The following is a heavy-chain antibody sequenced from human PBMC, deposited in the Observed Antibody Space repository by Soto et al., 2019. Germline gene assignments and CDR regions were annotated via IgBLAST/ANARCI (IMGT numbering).Heavy chain of an antibody. Sequence: EVQLVESGGGLVQPGGSLRLSCAASGFTFSSYWMSWVRQAPGKGLEWVANIKQAGSEKYYVDSVKGRFTISRDNAKNSLYLQMNSLRAEDTAVYYCARVDSSGYDYFDYWGQGTLVTVSS. D-gene: IGHD3-22*01. CDR2: IKQAGSEK. J-gene: IGHJ4*02. CDR1: GFTFSSYW. V-gene: IGHV3-7*05. CDR3: ARVDSSGYDYFDY.